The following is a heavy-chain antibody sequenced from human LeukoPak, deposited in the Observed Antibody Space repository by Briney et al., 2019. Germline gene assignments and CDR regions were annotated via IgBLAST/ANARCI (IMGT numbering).Heavy chain of an antibody. V-gene: IGHV5-51*01. CDR2: IYPGDSDT. CDR3: ARLGSLSSIGYYFDY. J-gene: IGHJ4*02. Sequence: KRGESLKISCKGYGYSFTTYWIGWVRQMPGKGLEWMGIIYPGDSDTRYSPSFQGQVTISADKSISTAYLQWSSLKASDTAMYYCARLGSLSSIGYYFDYWGQGTLVTVSS. CDR1: GYSFTTYW. D-gene: IGHD3-10*01.